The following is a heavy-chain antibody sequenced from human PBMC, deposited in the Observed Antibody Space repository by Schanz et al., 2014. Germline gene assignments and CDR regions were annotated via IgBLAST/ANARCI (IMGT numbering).Heavy chain of an antibody. V-gene: IGHV1-8*01. CDR2: MNSKTGNT. CDR1: GYTFTSYD. CDR3: ARGPSTGAFDI. J-gene: IGHJ3*02. Sequence: QVQLVQSGAEVKKPGASVKVSCKASGYTFTSYDINWVRQATGQGLEWMGWMNSKTGNTGYAQKFRGRVTMTRDTSTSTVYMELSSLRSEDTAVYFCARGPSTGAFDIWGQGTMVTVSS.